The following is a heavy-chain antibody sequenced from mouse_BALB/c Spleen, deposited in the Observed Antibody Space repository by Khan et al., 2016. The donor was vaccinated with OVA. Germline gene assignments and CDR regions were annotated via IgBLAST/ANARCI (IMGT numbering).Heavy chain of an antibody. D-gene: IGHD1-2*01. Sequence: QVQLQQSGAELARPGASVKLSCKASVYTFTDYYINWVKLRTGQGLEWIGEISPGSGDTYYNERFKGKATLTADKSSSTAYMQLSSLTSESAAVYFCARRNYFGYTFAYWGQGTLVTVSA. J-gene: IGHJ3*01. CDR1: VYTFTDYY. CDR2: ISPGSGDT. V-gene: IGHV1-77*01. CDR3: ARRNYFGYTFAY.